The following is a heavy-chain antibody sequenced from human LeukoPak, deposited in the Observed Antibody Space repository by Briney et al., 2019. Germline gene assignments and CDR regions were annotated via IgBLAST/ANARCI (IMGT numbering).Heavy chain of an antibody. V-gene: IGHV4-39*01. CDR1: GGSISSSSYY. Sequence: SETLSLTXTVSGGSISSSSYYWGWIRQPPGKGLEWIGSIYYSGSTYYNPSLKSRVTISVDTSKNQFSLKLSSVTAADTAVYYCARQESGGNSWGAFDIWGQGTMVTVSS. CDR3: ARQESGGNSWGAFDI. J-gene: IGHJ3*02. D-gene: IGHD4-23*01. CDR2: IYYSGST.